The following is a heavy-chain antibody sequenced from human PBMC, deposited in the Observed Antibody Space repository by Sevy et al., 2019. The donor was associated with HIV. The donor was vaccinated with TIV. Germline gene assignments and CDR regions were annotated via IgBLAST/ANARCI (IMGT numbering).Heavy chain of an antibody. CDR1: GFTFSNYG. J-gene: IGHJ4*02. D-gene: IGHD3-16*01. Sequence: GGSLRLSCAASGFTFSNYGMHWVRQAPGRGLEWVAVIWFDGSNKFYADSVKGRFTISRDNSKNTVELQLNSLRAEDTAVYYCAKGMLITQYYFDYWGQGTLVTVSS. CDR2: IWFDGSNK. CDR3: AKGMLITQYYFDY. V-gene: IGHV3-33*06.